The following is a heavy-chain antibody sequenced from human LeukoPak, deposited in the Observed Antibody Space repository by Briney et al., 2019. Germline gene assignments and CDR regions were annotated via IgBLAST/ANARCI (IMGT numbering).Heavy chain of an antibody. J-gene: IGHJ5*02. CDR1: GFTFSSYG. CDR2: IWYDGSNK. Sequence: GGSLRLSCAASGFTFSSYGMHWVRQAPGKGLEWVAVIWYDGSNKYYADSVKGRFTISRDNSKNTLYLQMNSLRAEDTAVYYCAGYSSCLYGGFDPWGQGTLVTVSS. V-gene: IGHV3-33*01. D-gene: IGHD6-6*01. CDR3: AGYSSCLYGGFDP.